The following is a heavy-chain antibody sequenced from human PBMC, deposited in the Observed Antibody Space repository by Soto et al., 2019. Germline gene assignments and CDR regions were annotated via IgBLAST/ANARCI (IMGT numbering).Heavy chain of an antibody. Sequence: QVQLVQSGAEVKKPGSSVKVSCKASGGTFSSYAISWVRQAPGQGLEWMGGIIPIFGTANYAQKFQGRVTITADESTSTAYMELSSLRSEDTAVYYCARDGVSYGSGSYYKTDYYYYGMDVWGQGTTVTVSS. CDR2: IIPIFGTA. D-gene: IGHD3-10*01. J-gene: IGHJ6*02. CDR3: ARDGVSYGSGSYYKTDYYYYGMDV. CDR1: GGTFSSYA. V-gene: IGHV1-69*01.